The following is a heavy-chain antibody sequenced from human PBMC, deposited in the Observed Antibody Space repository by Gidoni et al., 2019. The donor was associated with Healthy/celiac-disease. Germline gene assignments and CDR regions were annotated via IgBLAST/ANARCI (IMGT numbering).Heavy chain of an antibody. CDR1: GGSISSGDYY. CDR2: IYYSGST. J-gene: IGHJ4*02. D-gene: IGHD5-18*01. CDR3: ASAVRGYSYGRNRFDY. Sequence: QVQLQESGPGLVKPSQTLSLTCTVSGGSISSGDYYWSWIRQPPGKGLEWIGYIYYSGSTYYNPSLKSRVTISVDTSKNQFSLKLSSVTAADTAVYYCASAVRGYSYGRNRFDYWGQGTLVTVSS. V-gene: IGHV4-30-4*01.